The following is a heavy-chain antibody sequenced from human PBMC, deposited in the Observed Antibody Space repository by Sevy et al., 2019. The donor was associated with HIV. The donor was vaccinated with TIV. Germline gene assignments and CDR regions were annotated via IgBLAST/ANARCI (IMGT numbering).Heavy chain of an antibody. V-gene: IGHV4-39*01. CDR1: GGSISSSSYY. CDR2: IYYSGST. Sequence: SETLSLTCTVSGGSISSSSYYWGWIRQPPGKGLEWIGSIYYSGSTYYDPSLKSRVTISVDTSKNQFSLKLSSVTAADTAVYYCARHVDGGRGCHFDYWGQGTLVTVSS. J-gene: IGHJ4*02. CDR3: ARHVDGGRGCHFDY. D-gene: IGHD6-19*01.